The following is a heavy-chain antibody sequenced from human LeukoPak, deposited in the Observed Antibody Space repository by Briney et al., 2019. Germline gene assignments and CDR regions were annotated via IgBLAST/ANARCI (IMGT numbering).Heavy chain of an antibody. CDR2: ISGSGGST. D-gene: IGHD3-10*01. Sequence: GGSLRLSCAASGFTFDDYAMIWVRQAPGKGLEWVSAISGSGGSTFYADSVKGRFTISRDNSKNTLYLQMNSLRADDTALYYCAKGPKPRAISMVRAVRSSYYYMDVWGKGTTVTISS. V-gene: IGHV3-23*01. CDR3: AKGPKPRAISMVRAVRSSYYYMDV. CDR1: GFTFDDYA. J-gene: IGHJ6*03.